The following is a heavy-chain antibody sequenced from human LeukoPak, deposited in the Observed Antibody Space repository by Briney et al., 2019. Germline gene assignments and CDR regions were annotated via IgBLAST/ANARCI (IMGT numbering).Heavy chain of an antibody. CDR1: GFTFSSYA. CDR3: AIPHEYFQH. J-gene: IGHJ1*01. CDR2: IYSGGST. Sequence: PGGSLRLSCAASGFTFSSYAMSWVRQAPEKGLEWVSVIYSGGSTYYADSVKGRFTISRDNSKNTLYLQMNSLRAEDAAVYYCAIPHEYFQHWGQGTLVTVSS. V-gene: IGHV3-66*01.